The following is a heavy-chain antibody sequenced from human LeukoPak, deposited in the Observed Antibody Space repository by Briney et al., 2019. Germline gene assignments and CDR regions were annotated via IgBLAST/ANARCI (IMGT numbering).Heavy chain of an antibody. J-gene: IGHJ4*02. CDR1: GFTFSSYS. D-gene: IGHD6-19*01. Sequence: PGGSLRLSCAASGFTFSSYSMNWVRQAPGKGLEWVSSISSSSSYIYYADSVKGRFTISRDNAKNSLYLQMNSLRAEDTAVYYCATTRGHFKEQWLPPVDWGQGTLVTVSS. CDR2: ISSSSSYI. CDR3: ATTRGHFKEQWLPPVD. V-gene: IGHV3-21*01.